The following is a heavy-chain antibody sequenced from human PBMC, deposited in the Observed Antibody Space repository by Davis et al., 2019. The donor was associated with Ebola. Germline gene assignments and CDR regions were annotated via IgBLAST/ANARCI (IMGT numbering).Heavy chain of an antibody. Sequence: GESLKISCKGSGYSFTSYYIGWVRQMTGKGLEWMGRIDPSDSYTNYSPSFQGHVTISADKSISTAYLQWSSLKASDTAMYYCATQPYYYYGMDVWGQGTTVTVSS. CDR2: IDPSDSYT. CDR3: ATQPYYYYGMDV. CDR1: GYSFTSYY. D-gene: IGHD2-2*01. J-gene: IGHJ6*02. V-gene: IGHV5-10-1*01.